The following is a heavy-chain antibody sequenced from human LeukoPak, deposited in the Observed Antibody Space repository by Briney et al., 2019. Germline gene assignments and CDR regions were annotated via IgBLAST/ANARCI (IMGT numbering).Heavy chain of an antibody. J-gene: IGHJ3*02. CDR3: AMRRIYYYDSSGLPAEAFDI. CDR1: GYTFTSYY. D-gene: IGHD3-22*01. Sequence: ASVKVSCKASGYTFTSYYMHWVRQAPGQGLEWMGWINPNSGGTNYAQKFQGRVTMTRDTSISTAYMELSRLRSDDTAVYYCAMRRIYYYDSSGLPAEAFDIWGQGTVVTVSS. CDR2: INPNSGGT. V-gene: IGHV1-2*02.